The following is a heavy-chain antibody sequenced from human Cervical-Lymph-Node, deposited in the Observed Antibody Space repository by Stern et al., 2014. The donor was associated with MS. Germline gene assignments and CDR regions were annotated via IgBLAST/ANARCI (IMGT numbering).Heavy chain of an antibody. CDR3: ARQRYFDY. CDR2: IFPGGSDI. CDR1: GYTFTSYW. V-gene: IGHV5-51*01. J-gene: IGHJ4*02. Sequence: QLVQSGPEVKRPGESLKISCQASGYTFTSYWIGWVRQMPGKGLEWIAIIFPGGSDIRYSPSFQGQVTTSADKPSSPASLQWNNLKAADTAIYYCARQRYFDYWGQGTLVTVSS.